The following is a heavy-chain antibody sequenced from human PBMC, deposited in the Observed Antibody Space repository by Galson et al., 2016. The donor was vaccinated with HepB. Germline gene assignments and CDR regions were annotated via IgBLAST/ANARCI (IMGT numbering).Heavy chain of an antibody. CDR3: GRGVVIGYYYYSGMDV. J-gene: IGHJ6*02. CDR1: GVTLSSYA. CDR2: ITPIFGTT. V-gene: IGHV1-69*06. D-gene: IGHD3-3*01. Sequence: SVKVSCKASGVTLSSYAITWVRQAPGQGLEWMGGITPIFGTTNYAQKFQGRVTITADKSTNTAYMELSSLRSEDTAIYYCGRGVVIGYYYYSGMDVWGQGTTVTVSS.